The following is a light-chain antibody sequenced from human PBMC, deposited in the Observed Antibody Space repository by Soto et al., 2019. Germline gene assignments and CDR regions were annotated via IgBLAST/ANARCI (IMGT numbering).Light chain of an antibody. CDR1: SSDVGGYNY. CDR3: SSYTSSSTSYV. CDR2: EVS. Sequence: QSVLTKPASVSGSPGQSITISCTGTSSDVGGYNYVSWYQQHPGKAPKLMIYEVSNRPSGVSNRFSGSKSGNTASLTISGLXAEDEADYYCSSYTSSSTSYVFGTGTKVTVL. V-gene: IGLV2-14*01. J-gene: IGLJ1*01.